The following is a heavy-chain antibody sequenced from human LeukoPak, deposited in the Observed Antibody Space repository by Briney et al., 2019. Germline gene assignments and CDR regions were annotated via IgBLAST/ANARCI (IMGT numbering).Heavy chain of an antibody. CDR2: ISSSGSTT. J-gene: IGHJ6*02. CDR3: ARDQLSMVRGSDYGMDV. V-gene: IGHV3-48*03. Sequence: GGSLRLSCAASGFTFSSYEMNWVRQAPGKGLEWVSYISSSGSTTYYADSVKGRFTISRDNAKNSLYLQMNGLRAEDTAVCYCARDQLSMVRGSDYGMDVWGQGTTVTVSS. CDR1: GFTFSSYE. D-gene: IGHD3-10*01.